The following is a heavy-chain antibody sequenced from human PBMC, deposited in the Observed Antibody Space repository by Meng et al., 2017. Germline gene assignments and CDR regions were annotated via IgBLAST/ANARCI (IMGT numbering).Heavy chain of an antibody. CDR1: GYTFTSYD. V-gene: IGHV1-8*03. CDR2: MNPNSGNT. CDR3: ARGPTPLPRYSSSWYSDY. Sequence: ASVKVSCKASGYTFTSYDINWVRQATGQGLEWMGWMNPNSGNTGYAQKFQGRVTITRNTSISTAYMELSSLRSEDTAVYYCARGPTPLPRYSSSWYSDYWGQGTRVTVSS. J-gene: IGHJ4*02. D-gene: IGHD6-13*01.